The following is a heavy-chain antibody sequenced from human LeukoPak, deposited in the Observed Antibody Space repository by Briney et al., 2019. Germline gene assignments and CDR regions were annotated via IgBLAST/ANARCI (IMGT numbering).Heavy chain of an antibody. J-gene: IGHJ4*02. D-gene: IGHD2-15*01. CDR3: ARRTGYCSGGSCYSHAYFDY. V-gene: IGHV4-34*01. Sequence: SETLSLTCAVYGGSFSGYYWSWIRQPPGKGLEWIGETNHSGSTNYNPSLKSRVTISIDTSKNQFSLKLSSVTAADTAVYYCARRTGYCSGGSCYSHAYFDYWGQGTLVTVSS. CDR2: TNHSGST. CDR1: GGSFSGYY.